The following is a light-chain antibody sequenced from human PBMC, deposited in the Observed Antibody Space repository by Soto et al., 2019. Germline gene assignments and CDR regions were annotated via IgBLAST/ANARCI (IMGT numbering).Light chain of an antibody. J-gene: IGKJ4*01. CDR2: AAS. CDR3: QQYYSYPLLT. V-gene: IGKV1-8*01. CDR1: QGISSY. Sequence: SSFSASTGDRVTITCRASQGISSYLAWYQQKPGKAPKLLIYAASTLQSGVPSRFSGSGSGTDFTLTISCLQSEDFATYYCQQYYSYPLLTFGGGTKVDIK.